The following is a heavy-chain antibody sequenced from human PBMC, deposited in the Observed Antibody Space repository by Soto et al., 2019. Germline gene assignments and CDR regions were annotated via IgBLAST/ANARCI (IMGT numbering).Heavy chain of an antibody. J-gene: IGHJ3*02. V-gene: IGHV3-7*01. CDR2: IKQDGSEK. CDR1: GFTFSSYW. Sequence: PGGSLRLSCAASGFTFSSYWMSWVRQAPGKGLEWVANIKQDGSEKYYVDSVKGRFTISRDNAKNSLYLQMNSLRAEDTAVYYCARDRTYYYDSSGYYGWAFDIWGQGTMVTVSS. D-gene: IGHD3-22*01. CDR3: ARDRTYYYDSSGYYGWAFDI.